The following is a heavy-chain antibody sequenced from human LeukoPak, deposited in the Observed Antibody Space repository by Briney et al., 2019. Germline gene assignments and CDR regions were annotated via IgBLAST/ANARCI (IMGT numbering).Heavy chain of an antibody. D-gene: IGHD3-22*01. Sequence: PSETLSLTCTVSGGSISSGGYYWSWIRQHPGKGLEWIGYIYYSESTYYNPSLKSRVTISVDTSKNQFSLKLSSVTAADTAVYYCARAKYYYDSSAYYPSSFDYWGQGTLVTVSS. CDR3: ARAKYYYDSSAYYPSSFDY. CDR1: GGSISSGGYY. CDR2: IYYSEST. J-gene: IGHJ4*02. V-gene: IGHV4-31*03.